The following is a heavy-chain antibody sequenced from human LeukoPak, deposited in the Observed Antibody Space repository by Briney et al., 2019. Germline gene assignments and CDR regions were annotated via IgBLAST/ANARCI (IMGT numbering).Heavy chain of an antibody. CDR1: GFTFSNYA. V-gene: IGHV3-23*01. D-gene: IGHD2-15*01. CDR3: SAQYCSGGSCAEPH. J-gene: IGHJ1*01. CDR2: ISGSGDST. Sequence: PGGSLRLSCAASGFTFSNYAMRWVRQAPGKGLEWVSGISGSGDSTYYADSVKGRFTISRDNSKNTLYLQMNSLRAEDTAVYFCSAQYCSGGSCAEPHWGQGTLVTVSS.